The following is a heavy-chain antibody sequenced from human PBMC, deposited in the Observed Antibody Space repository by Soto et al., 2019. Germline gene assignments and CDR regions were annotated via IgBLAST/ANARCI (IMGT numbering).Heavy chain of an antibody. CDR2: ISGSGGST. D-gene: IGHD6-19*01. J-gene: IGHJ6*02. CDR1: GFTFSSYA. V-gene: IGHV3-23*01. CDR3: AKDRAVARGYYYYGMDV. Sequence: GGSLRLSCAASGFTFSSYAMSWVRQAPGKGLEWVSAISGSGGSTYYADSVKGRFTISRDNSKNTLYLQMNSLRAEDTAVYYCAKDRAVARGYYYYGMDVWGQGTTVTVSS.